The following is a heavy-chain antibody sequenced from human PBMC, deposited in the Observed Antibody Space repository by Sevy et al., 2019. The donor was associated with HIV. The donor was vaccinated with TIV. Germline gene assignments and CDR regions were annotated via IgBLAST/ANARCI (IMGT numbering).Heavy chain of an antibody. CDR3: AGGGRERSFDWLSGGDAFDM. Sequence: ASVKVSCKASGYTFTGYYLHWVRQAPGQGLEWMGWINPNSGGTNYAQKFQGWVTMTRDTSINTAYMELNRLRSDDTAVYYCAGGGRERSFDWLSGGDAFDMWGQGTMVTVSS. CDR2: INPNSGGT. CDR1: GYTFTGYY. D-gene: IGHD3-9*01. V-gene: IGHV1-2*04. J-gene: IGHJ3*02.